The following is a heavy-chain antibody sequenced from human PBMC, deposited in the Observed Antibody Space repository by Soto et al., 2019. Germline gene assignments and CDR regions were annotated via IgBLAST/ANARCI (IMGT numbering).Heavy chain of an antibody. CDR2: ISYDGSNK. CDR1: GFTFFSYG. CDR3: AKDRAGDIYVAARSGLDY. V-gene: IGHV3-30*18. D-gene: IGHD3-3*01. J-gene: IGHJ4*02. Sequence: QSGGSLRLSCAASGFTFFSYGMHWVRQAPGKGLEWVAVISYDGSNKYYGDSVKGRFTISRDNSKNTLYLQMNSLRADDTAVYYCAKDRAGDIYVAARSGLDYWGQGTLVTVS.